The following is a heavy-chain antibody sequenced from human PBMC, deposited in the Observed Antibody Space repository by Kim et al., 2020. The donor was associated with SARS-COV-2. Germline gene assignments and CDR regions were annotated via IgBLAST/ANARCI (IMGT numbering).Heavy chain of an antibody. J-gene: IGHJ3*02. CDR1: GYSFTSYW. V-gene: IGHV5-51*01. D-gene: IGHD3-10*01. CDR3: ARPHYYGSGWAGAFDI. Sequence: GESLKISCKGSGYSFTSYWIGWVRQMPGKGLEWMGIIYPGDSDTRYSPSFQGQVTISADKSISTAYLQWSSLKASDTAMYYCARPHYYGSGWAGAFDIWGQGTMVTVSS. CDR2: IYPGDSDT.